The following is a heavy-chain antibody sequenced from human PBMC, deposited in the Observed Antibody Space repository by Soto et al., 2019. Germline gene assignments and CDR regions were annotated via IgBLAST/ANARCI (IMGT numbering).Heavy chain of an antibody. D-gene: IGHD4-17*01. Sequence: GGSLRLSCAASGFTFDDYAMHWVRQAPGKGLEWVSGISWNSGSIGYADSVKGRFTISRDNAKNSLYLQMNSLRAEDTAVYYCARGARYGDPDYFDSWGQGTLVTVSS. CDR3: ARGARYGDPDYFDS. J-gene: IGHJ4*02. V-gene: IGHV3-9*01. CDR1: GFTFDDYA. CDR2: ISWNSGSI.